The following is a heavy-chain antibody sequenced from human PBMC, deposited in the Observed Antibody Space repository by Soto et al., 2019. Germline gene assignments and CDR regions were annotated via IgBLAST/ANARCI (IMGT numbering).Heavy chain of an antibody. Sequence: PGGSLRLSCAASGFTFSSYAMSWVRQAPGKGLEWVSAISGSGGSTYYADSVKGRFTISRDNSKNTLYLQMNSLRAEDTAVYYCAKDRGRTTVTQREVFDYWGQGTLVTVSS. CDR3: AKDRGRTTVTQREVFDY. CDR2: ISGSGGST. J-gene: IGHJ4*02. D-gene: IGHD4-17*01. CDR1: GFTFSSYA. V-gene: IGHV3-23*01.